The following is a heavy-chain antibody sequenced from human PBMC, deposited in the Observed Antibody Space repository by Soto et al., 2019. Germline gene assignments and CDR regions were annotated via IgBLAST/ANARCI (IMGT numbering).Heavy chain of an antibody. CDR3: ARGMTTVTTCDS. V-gene: IGHV4-30-2*01. CDR2: IYHSGST. CDR1: GGSISSGGYS. J-gene: IGHJ4*02. D-gene: IGHD4-17*01. Sequence: SETLSLTCAVSGGSISSGGYSWSWIRQPPGKGLECIGYIYHSGSTYYNPSLKSRVTRSVDRSKNQFSLKLSSVTAADTAVYYCARGMTTVTTCDSWGQGTLFTVS.